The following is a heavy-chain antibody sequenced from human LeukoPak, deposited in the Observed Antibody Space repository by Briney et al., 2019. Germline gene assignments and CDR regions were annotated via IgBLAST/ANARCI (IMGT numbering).Heavy chain of an antibody. J-gene: IGHJ4*02. CDR3: ARVQGATPYYFDY. V-gene: IGHV1-46*01. CDR2: INPSGGST. Sequence: ASVKVSCKASGYTFTSCYMHWVRQAPGQGLEWMGMINPSGGSTNYAQKFQGRVTMTRDTSTSTVYMELSSLRSEDTAVYYCARVQGATPYYFDYWGQGTLVTVSS. D-gene: IGHD1-26*01. CDR1: GYTFTSCY.